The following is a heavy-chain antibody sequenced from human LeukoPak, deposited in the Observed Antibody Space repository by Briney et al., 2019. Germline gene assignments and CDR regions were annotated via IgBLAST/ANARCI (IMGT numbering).Heavy chain of an antibody. Sequence: GGSLRLSCAASGFTFTTYALNWVRQAPGKGLEWVSSISSSSGYIYYADSVKGRFTISRDNSKSTLYLQMNTLTAEDTAVYYCARDPYYDSSGYLDYWGQGTLVTVSS. CDR3: ARDPYYDSSGYLDY. J-gene: IGHJ4*02. CDR1: GFTFTTYA. CDR2: ISSSSGYI. V-gene: IGHV3-21*01. D-gene: IGHD3-22*01.